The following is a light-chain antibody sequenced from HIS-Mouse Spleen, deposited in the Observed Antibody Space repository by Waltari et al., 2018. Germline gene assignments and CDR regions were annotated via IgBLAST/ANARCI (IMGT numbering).Light chain of an antibody. CDR2: EVS. Sequence: QSALTQPASVSGSPGQSLTISCTGTRSDVGGYHYVSWYQQHPGKAPKLMIYEVSNRPSGVSNRFSGSKSGNTASLTISGLQAEDEADYYCSSYTSSSTLVFGGGTKLTVL. CDR3: SSYTSSSTLV. J-gene: IGLJ2*01. V-gene: IGLV2-14*01. CDR1: RSDVGGYHY.